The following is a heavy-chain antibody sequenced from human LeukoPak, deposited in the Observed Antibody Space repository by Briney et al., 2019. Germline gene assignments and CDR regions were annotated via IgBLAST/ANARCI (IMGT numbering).Heavy chain of an antibody. J-gene: IGHJ5*01. CDR3: ARGLPIISMLRGVKPSVMFDS. D-gene: IGHD3-10*01. CDR2: INHSGST. Sequence: SETLSLTCAAYGGSFSGYYWSWIRQPPGKGLEWIGEINHSGSTNYNPSLKSRLSTSIDTSKNQFALRLSSVTAADTAVYYCARGLPIISMLRGVKPSVMFDSWGQGTLVTVSS. V-gene: IGHV4-34*01. CDR1: GGSFSGYY.